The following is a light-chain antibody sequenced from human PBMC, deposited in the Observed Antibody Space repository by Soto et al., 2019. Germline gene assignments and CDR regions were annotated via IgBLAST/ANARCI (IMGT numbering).Light chain of an antibody. Sequence: QSVLTQPASVSGSPGQSITISCTGTSSDVGSYNFVSWYQQHPGKGPKLLIYEVNKRPSGVSDRFSGSKSGNTASLTISGLQADDEADYYCCSSTTTHPFGVFGGGTKVTVL. CDR1: SSDVGSYNF. V-gene: IGLV2-23*02. CDR2: EVN. J-gene: IGLJ2*01. CDR3: CSSTTTHPFGV.